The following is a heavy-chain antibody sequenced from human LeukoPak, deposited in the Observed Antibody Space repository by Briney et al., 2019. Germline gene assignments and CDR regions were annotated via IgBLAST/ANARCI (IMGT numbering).Heavy chain of an antibody. Sequence: PSETLSLTCTVSGGSISSHYWSWIRQPPGKGLDWIGYIHYSGSTNYNPSLKSRVTISVDTSKNQFSLKLSSVTAADTAVYYCARADYVWGSYRSWGQGTLVTVSS. D-gene: IGHD3-16*02. CDR1: GGSISSHY. J-gene: IGHJ4*02. CDR2: IHYSGST. CDR3: ARADYVWGSYRS. V-gene: IGHV4-59*11.